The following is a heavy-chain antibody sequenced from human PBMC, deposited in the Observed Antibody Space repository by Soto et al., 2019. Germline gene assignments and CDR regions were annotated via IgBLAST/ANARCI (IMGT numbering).Heavy chain of an antibody. CDR3: ARSSISTTHGEYYYGMDV. Sequence: RGESLKISCKGSGYSFTSYWIGWVRQMPGKGLEWMGIIYPGDSDTRYSPSFQGQVTISADKSISTAYLQWSSLKASGTAMYYCARSSISTTHGEYYYGMDVWGQGTTVTVSS. CDR1: GYSFTSYW. V-gene: IGHV5-51*01. J-gene: IGHJ6*02. CDR2: IYPGDSDT. D-gene: IGHD2-2*01.